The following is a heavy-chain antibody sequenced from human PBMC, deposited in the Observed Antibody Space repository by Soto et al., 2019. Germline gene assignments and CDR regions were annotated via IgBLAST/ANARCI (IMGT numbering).Heavy chain of an antibody. Sequence: GGSLRLSCAASGFTFSSYAMSWVRQAPGKGLEWVSAISGSGGSTYYADSVKGRFTISRDNSKNTLYLQMNSLRAEDTAVYYCAKDQSRTIFGVVIAKGNWFDPWGQGTLVTVSS. CDR1: GFTFSSYA. V-gene: IGHV3-23*01. CDR3: AKDQSRTIFGVVIAKGNWFDP. CDR2: ISGSGGST. J-gene: IGHJ5*02. D-gene: IGHD3-3*01.